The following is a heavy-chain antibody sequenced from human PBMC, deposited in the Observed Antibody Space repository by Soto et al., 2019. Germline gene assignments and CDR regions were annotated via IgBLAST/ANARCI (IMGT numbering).Heavy chain of an antibody. J-gene: IGHJ4*02. CDR2: VYWDDDK. CDR3: AHRHNTEVGDY. D-gene: IGHD5-18*01. CDR1: GFSLSSTGVG. Sequence: QITLKESGPTLVKPTQTLTLTCTFSGFSLSSTGVGVGWIRQPPGKALEWLALVYWDDDKFYSPSLRSRLAISKDTSKNQVVLTMTNMDPVDTATYYWAHRHNTEVGDYWGQGTLVTVSS. V-gene: IGHV2-5*02.